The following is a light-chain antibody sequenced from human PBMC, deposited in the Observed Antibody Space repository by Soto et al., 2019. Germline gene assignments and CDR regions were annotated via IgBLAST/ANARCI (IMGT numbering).Light chain of an antibody. CDR1: SSDVGGYNY. CDR2: DVS. Sequence: SALTQPRSVSGSPGLSVTISCTGTSSDVGGYNYVSWYQQHPGKAPKFMIYDVSKRPSGVADRFFGSMSGNTASLNISGLRAEDEADYYCCLYAGTNTCEIFGPGTQVAVL. V-gene: IGLV2-11*01. J-gene: IGLJ1*01. CDR3: CLYAGTNTCEI.